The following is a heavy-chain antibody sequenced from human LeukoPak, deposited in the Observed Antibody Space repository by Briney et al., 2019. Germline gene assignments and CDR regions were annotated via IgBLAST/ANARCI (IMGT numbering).Heavy chain of an antibody. V-gene: IGHV7-4-1*02. CDR1: GSAFTNYA. CDR2: INANTGNP. J-gene: IGHJ4*02. Sequence: ASVKVTCKASGSAFTNYALNWVRQAPGQGLEWMGLINANTGNPTFAQGFTGWFVFSLVTSVSTAYLQISSLKAEDTAVYYCARGLGYDSFDYWGQGTLVTVSS. CDR3: ARGLGYDSFDY. D-gene: IGHD5-12*01.